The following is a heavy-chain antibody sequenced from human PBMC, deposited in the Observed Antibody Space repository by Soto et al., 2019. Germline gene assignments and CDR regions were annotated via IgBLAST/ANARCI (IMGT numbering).Heavy chain of an antibody. J-gene: IGHJ5*02. CDR1: GFTFSSYG. CDR3: ARAQCRGSQGGHNWFDP. CDR2: IWYDGSNK. V-gene: IGHV3-33*01. D-gene: IGHD1-26*01. Sequence: GRSRSFSCAASGFTFSSYGMHWVRQAPGKGLEWVAVIWYDGSNKYYADSVKGRFTISRDNSKNTLYLQMYSPRAEDTAANYYARAQCRGSQGGHNWFDPWGQGTLVTASS.